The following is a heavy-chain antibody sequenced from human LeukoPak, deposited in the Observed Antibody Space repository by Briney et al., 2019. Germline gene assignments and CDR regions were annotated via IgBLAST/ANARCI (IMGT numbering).Heavy chain of an antibody. CDR3: ARGEVGGSYGIAFDY. CDR2: ISAYNGNT. D-gene: IGHD1-26*01. V-gene: IGHV1-18*01. J-gene: IGHJ4*02. Sequence: GASVKVSCKASGYTFISYGISWVRQAPGQGLEWMGWISAYNGNTNYAQKFQGRVTMTTDTSTGTAYMELRSLRSDDTAVYYCARGEVGGSYGIAFDYWGQGTLVTVSS. CDR1: GYTFISYG.